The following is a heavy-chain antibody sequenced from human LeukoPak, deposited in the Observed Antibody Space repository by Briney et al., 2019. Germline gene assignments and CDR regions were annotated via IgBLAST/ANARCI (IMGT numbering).Heavy chain of an antibody. J-gene: IGHJ4*02. Sequence: GGSLRLSREASGFTFSSYGMHWVRQAPGKGLEWVAVISYDGSNKYYADSVKGRFTISRDNSKNTLYLQMNSLRAEDTAVYYCAKQRITRTQPDYWGQGTLVTVSS. V-gene: IGHV3-30*18. CDR3: AKQRITRTQPDY. D-gene: IGHD1-20*01. CDR1: GFTFSSYG. CDR2: ISYDGSNK.